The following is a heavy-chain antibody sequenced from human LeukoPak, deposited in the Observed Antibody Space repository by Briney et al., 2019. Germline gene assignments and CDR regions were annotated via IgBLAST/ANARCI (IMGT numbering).Heavy chain of an antibody. J-gene: IGHJ4*02. D-gene: IGHD3-22*01. CDR3: ARDDSADYYDSSGYVM. CDR1: GFTFGRYS. Sequence: GGSLRLSCVASGFTFGRYSMNWVRQAPGKGLEWVSSISTSSIYIYYADSVKGRFAISRDNAKNSLYLQMNSLRAEDTAVYYCARDDSADYYDSSGYVMWGQGTLVTVSS. V-gene: IGHV3-21*01. CDR2: ISTSSIYI.